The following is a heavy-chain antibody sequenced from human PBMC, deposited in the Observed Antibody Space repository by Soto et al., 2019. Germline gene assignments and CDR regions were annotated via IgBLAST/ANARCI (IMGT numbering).Heavy chain of an antibody. J-gene: IGHJ4*02. CDR1: GYTLTSYG. D-gene: IGHD2-21*01. V-gene: IGHV1-18*01. CDR3: ARDISVYGHKPEGFDY. Sequence: QVQLVQSGAEVKKPGASVKVSCKASGYTLTSYGISWVRQAPGQGLEWMGWISAYNGNTNYAQKLQGRVTMTTDTSTSTAYMELRSLRSDDTAVYYCARDISVYGHKPEGFDYWGQGTLVTVSS. CDR2: ISAYNGNT.